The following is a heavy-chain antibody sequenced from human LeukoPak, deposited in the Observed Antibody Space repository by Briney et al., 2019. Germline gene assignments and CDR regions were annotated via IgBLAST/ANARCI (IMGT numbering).Heavy chain of an antibody. V-gene: IGHV3-48*04. D-gene: IGHD2-15*01. CDR1: GFTFSSYS. J-gene: IGHJ5*02. Sequence: GGSLRLSCAASGFTFSSYSMNWVRQAPGKGLEWVSYISSSSSTIYYADSVKGRFTISRDNAKNSLYLQMNSLRAEDTAVYYCARTEPSSRDTWGQGTLVTVSS. CDR2: ISSSSSTI. CDR3: ARTEPSSRDT.